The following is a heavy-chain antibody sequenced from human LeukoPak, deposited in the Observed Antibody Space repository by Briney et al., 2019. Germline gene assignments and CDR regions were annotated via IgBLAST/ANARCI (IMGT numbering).Heavy chain of an antibody. CDR2: FDPEDGET. D-gene: IGHD1-1*01. V-gene: IGHV1-24*01. Sequence: ASVKVSCKVSGYTLTELSMHWVRQAPGEGLEWMGGFDPEDGETIYAQKFQGRVTMTEDTSTDTAYMELSSLRSEDTAVYYCATDSGIWNDGPIGYWGQGTLVTVSS. J-gene: IGHJ4*02. CDR1: GYTLTELS. CDR3: ATDSGIWNDGPIGY.